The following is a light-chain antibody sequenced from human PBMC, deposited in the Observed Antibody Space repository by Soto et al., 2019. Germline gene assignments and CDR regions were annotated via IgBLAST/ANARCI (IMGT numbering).Light chain of an antibody. Sequence: QSVLTQPASVSGSPGQSITISCTGTSSDVGAYNYVSWYQQHPGKAPKLMIYEVNNRPSGVSNRFSGYKSGNTASLTISGLQAEDEADYYCSSYTTSTTPVLFGGGTKVTVL. CDR3: SSYTTSTTPVL. CDR2: EVN. CDR1: SSDVGAYNY. J-gene: IGLJ2*01. V-gene: IGLV2-14*01.